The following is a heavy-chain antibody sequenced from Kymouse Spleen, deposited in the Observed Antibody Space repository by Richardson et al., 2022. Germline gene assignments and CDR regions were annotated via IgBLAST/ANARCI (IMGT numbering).Heavy chain of an antibody. CDR2: IWYDGSNK. D-gene: IGHD6-6*01. CDR3: ARDKGGIAARPGYNWFDP. CDR1: GFTFSSYG. Sequence: QVQLVESGGGVVQPGRSLRLSCAASGFTFSSYGMHWVRQAPGKGLEWVAVIWYDGSNKYYADSVKGRFTISRDNSKNTLYLQMNSLRAEDTAVYYCARDKGGIAARPGYNWFDPWGQGTLVTVSS. J-gene: IGHJ5*02. V-gene: IGHV3-33*01.